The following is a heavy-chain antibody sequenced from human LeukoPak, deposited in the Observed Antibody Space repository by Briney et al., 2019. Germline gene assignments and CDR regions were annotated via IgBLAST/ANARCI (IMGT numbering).Heavy chain of an antibody. J-gene: IGHJ5*02. CDR2: INPNSGGT. CDR3: ARDRGYCSSTSCRNWFDP. D-gene: IGHD2-2*03. Sequence: ASVKVSCKASGYTFTGYYMHWVRQAPGQGLEWMGWINPNSGGTNYAQKFQGRVTMTRDTSISTAYMELRRLRSDDTAVYYCARDRGYCSSTSCRNWFDPWGQGTLVTVSS. V-gene: IGHV1-2*02. CDR1: GYTFTGYY.